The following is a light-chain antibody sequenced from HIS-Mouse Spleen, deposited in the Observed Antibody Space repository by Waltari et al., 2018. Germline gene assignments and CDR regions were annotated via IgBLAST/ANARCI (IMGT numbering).Light chain of an antibody. V-gene: IGLV1-47*01. CDR3: AAWDDSLSGVV. CDR1: SSNIGSNY. CDR2: GNN. Sequence: QSVLTQPPSASGTPGQRVTISCSGSSSNIGSNYVYCYQQLPGTAPKLPIYGNNQRPSGVPDRFAGSKSGTSPSLAISGLRSEDEADYYCAAWDDSLSGVVFGGGTKLTVL. J-gene: IGLJ2*01.